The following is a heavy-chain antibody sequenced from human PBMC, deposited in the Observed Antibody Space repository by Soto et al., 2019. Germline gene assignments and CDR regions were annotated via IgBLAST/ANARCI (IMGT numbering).Heavy chain of an antibody. J-gene: IGHJ4*02. CDR2: IYYSRST. Sequence: SETLSLTCTVSGGSISSSSYYWGWIRQPPGKGLEWIGSIYYSRSTNYNPSLKSRVTISVDTSKNQFSLKVSSATAADTAVYYCARHSNRNYGLYYFDYWGLGALVTVSS. CDR3: ARHSNRNYGLYYFDY. CDR1: GGSISSSSYY. V-gene: IGHV4-39*01. D-gene: IGHD4-4*01.